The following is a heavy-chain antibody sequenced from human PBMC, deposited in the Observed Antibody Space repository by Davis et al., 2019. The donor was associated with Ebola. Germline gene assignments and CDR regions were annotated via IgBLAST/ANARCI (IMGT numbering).Heavy chain of an antibody. D-gene: IGHD4-17*01. CDR1: GYSFTSYG. V-gene: IGHV1-18*01. CDR2: ISAYNGNT. CDR3: ARESTDYGDYRLDY. J-gene: IGHJ4*02. Sequence: AASVKVSCKASGYSFTSYGISWVRQAPGQGLEWMGWISAYNGNTNYAQKLQGRVTMTTDTSTSTAYRERRSLRSDDTAVYYCARESTDYGDYRLDYWGQGTLVTVSS.